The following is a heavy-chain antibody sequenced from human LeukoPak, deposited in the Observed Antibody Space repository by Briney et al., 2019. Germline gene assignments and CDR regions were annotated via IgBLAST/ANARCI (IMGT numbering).Heavy chain of an antibody. J-gene: IGHJ6*03. CDR1: GFTFSSYG. D-gene: IGHD6-13*01. Sequence: GRSLRLSCAASGFTFSSYGMHWVRRAPGKGLEWVAVIWYDGSNKYYADSVKGRFTISRDNSKNTLYLQMNSLRAEDTAVYYCARGNQQLVPTQRNYYYYYMDVWGKGTTVTVP. V-gene: IGHV3-33*01. CDR3: ARGNQQLVPTQRNYYYYYMDV. CDR2: IWYDGSNK.